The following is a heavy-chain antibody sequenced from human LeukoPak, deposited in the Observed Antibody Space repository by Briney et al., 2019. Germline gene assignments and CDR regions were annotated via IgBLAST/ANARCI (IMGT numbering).Heavy chain of an antibody. Sequence: ASVKVSCKASGYTFTGYHMHWVRQAPGQGLEWMGWINPNSGGTNYAQKFQGRVTMTRDTSISTAYMELSRLRSDDTAVYYCASEVEMATSEGDYWGQGTLVTVSS. D-gene: IGHD5-24*01. J-gene: IGHJ4*02. CDR3: ASEVEMATSEGDY. CDR1: GYTFTGYH. V-gene: IGHV1-2*02. CDR2: INPNSGGT.